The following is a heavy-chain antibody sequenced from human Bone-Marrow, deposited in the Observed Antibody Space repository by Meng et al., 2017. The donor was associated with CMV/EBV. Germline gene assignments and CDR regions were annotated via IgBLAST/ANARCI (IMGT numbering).Heavy chain of an antibody. J-gene: IGHJ1*01. D-gene: IGHD1-26*01. Sequence: GESLKISCAASGFTFSNYWMTWLRQAPGKGLEWVSSISSSSSYIYYADSVKGRFTISRDNAKNSLYLQMNSLRAEDTAVYYCARDRGELVGAPVVWGQGTLVTVSS. CDR2: ISSSSSYI. CDR1: GFTFSNYW. CDR3: ARDRGELVGAPVV. V-gene: IGHV3-21*01.